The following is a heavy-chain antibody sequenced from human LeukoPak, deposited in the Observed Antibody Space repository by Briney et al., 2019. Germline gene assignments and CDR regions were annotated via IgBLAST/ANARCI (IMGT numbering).Heavy chain of an antibody. CDR1: GFTFSSYA. J-gene: IGHJ4*02. CDR2: ISYDGSNK. D-gene: IGHD3-10*01. Sequence: GRSLRLSCAASGFTFSSYAMHWVRRAPGKGLEWVSIISYDGSNKYYADSVKGRFTISRDNSKNTLYLQMNSLRAEDTAVYYCARVGSGFEYDYWGQGTLVTVSS. CDR3: ARVGSGFEYDY. V-gene: IGHV3-30*01.